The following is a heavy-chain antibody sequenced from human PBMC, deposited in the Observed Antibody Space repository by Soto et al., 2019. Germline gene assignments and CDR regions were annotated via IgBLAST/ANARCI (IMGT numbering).Heavy chain of an antibody. V-gene: IGHV1-18*01. CDR2: ISAYKGNT. CDR1: GYTFTSYG. Sequence: ASVKVSCKASGYTFTSYGISWVRQAPGQGLEWMGWISAYKGNTNYAQKLQGRVTMTTDTSTSTAYMELRSLRSDDTAVYYCARDLFTGNNRSLNYYYYMDVWGKGTTVTVSS. D-gene: IGHD3-10*01. CDR3: ARDLFTGNNRSLNYYYYMDV. J-gene: IGHJ6*03.